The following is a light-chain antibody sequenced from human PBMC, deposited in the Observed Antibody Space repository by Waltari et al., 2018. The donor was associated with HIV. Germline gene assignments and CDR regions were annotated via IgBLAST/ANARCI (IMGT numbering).Light chain of an antibody. CDR2: AAS. V-gene: IGKV1-39*01. CDR1: QSINTY. Sequence: DIQMTQSPSSLSASVGDRVTITCRASQSINTYLNWYHQQPGKAPKLLIYAASNLQTGVPSRFSGSGSVTDFTLTINSLQPEDLGIYDCQQSYSTPGTFGQGTKVEIK. CDR3: QQSYSTPGT. J-gene: IGKJ1*01.